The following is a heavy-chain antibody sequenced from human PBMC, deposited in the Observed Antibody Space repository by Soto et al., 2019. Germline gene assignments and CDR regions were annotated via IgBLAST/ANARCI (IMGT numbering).Heavy chain of an antibody. J-gene: IGHJ6*02. V-gene: IGHV4-59*01. Sequence: SETLSLTCTVSGGSISSYYWSWIRQPPGKGLEWIGYIYYSGSTNYNPSLKSRVTISVDTSKNQFSLKLSSVTAADTAVYYCARDSWGSEDTAMGHYYYYYGMDVWGQGTTVTVSS. CDR2: IYYSGST. D-gene: IGHD5-18*01. CDR1: GGSISSYY. CDR3: ARDSWGSEDTAMGHYYYYYGMDV.